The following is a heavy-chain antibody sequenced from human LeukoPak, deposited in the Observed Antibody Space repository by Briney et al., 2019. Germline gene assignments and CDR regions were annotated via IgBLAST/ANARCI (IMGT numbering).Heavy chain of an antibody. Sequence: GGSLRLSCAASGFTFSSYWMHWVRQAPGKGLVWVSRINSDGSSTSYADSVKGRFTISRDNAKNTLYLQMNSLRAEDTAVYYCAREGTDTYYYDSSGYYHRTGFDYWGQGTLVTVSS. CDR1: GFTFSSYW. V-gene: IGHV3-74*01. CDR3: AREGTDTYYYDSSGYYHRTGFDY. J-gene: IGHJ4*02. CDR2: INSDGSST. D-gene: IGHD3-22*01.